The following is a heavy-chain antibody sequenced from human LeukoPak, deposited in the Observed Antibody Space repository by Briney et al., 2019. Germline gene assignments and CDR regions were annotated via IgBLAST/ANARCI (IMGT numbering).Heavy chain of an antibody. CDR1: GYTFTSIG. CDR2: IYNYSGDT. V-gene: IGHV1-18*01. J-gene: IGHJ6*02. CDR3: ARDYSIRVAASSYGMDV. D-gene: IGHD6-19*01. Sequence: GASVKVSCKGPGYTFTSIGLSWVRQAPGQGLEWMGWIYNYSGDTEYAQNFQGRVTMTTDTTTSTAYMELRSLRSDDTAVYYCARDYSIRVAASSYGMDVWGQGTTVTVSS.